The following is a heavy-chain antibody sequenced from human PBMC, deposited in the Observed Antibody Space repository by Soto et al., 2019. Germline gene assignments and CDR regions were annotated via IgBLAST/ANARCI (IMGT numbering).Heavy chain of an antibody. J-gene: IGHJ4*02. V-gene: IGHV4-4*07. Sequence: SETLSLTCTVSGGSISSYYWSWIRQPAGKGLEWIGRIYTSGSTNYNPSLKSRVTMSVDTSKNQFSLKLSSVTAADTAVYYCARGGLYYDSSGYYYWGQGTLVTVSS. CDR1: GGSISSYY. D-gene: IGHD3-22*01. CDR3: ARGGLYYDSSGYYY. CDR2: IYTSGST.